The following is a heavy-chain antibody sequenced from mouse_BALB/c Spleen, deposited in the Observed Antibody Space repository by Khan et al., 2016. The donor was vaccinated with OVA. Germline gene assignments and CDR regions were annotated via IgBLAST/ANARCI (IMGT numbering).Heavy chain of an antibody. D-gene: IGHD2-10*01. CDR2: IYPGNDNT. V-gene: IGHV1-77*01. CDR3: TRSSSPTIITWCPY. J-gene: IGHJ3*01. CDR1: GYTFTDYY. Sequence: QVQLQQSGAELARPGASVKLSCKASGYTFTDYYINWVKQRTGQGLEWIGEIYPGNDNTYYNETFKGKATLTADKSSSTAYMQLSSLTSQDSAVYFCTRSSSPTIITWCPYWGQGTLVTVSA.